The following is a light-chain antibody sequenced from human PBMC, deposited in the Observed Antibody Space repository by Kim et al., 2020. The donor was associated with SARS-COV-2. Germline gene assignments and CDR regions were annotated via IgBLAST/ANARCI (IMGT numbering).Light chain of an antibody. CDR1: SGSVSNTNY. V-gene: IGLV8-61*01. CDR2: NTD. Sequence: QTVVTQEPSFSVSPGGTVTLTCGLSSGSVSNTNYASWYQQTPGQAPHTVIYNTDTRSSGVPDRFSGSILGNKAALTITGAQADDECDYYCALYMGVGIWVIGGGTKVSVL. J-gene: IGLJ3*02. CDR3: ALYMGVGIWV.